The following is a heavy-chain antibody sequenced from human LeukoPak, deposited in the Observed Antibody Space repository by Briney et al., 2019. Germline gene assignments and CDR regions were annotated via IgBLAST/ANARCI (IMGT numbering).Heavy chain of an antibody. J-gene: IGHJ3*02. Sequence: GGSLRLSCAASGFTFSSYGMHWVRQAPGKGLEWVAFIRYDGSNKYYADSVKGRFTISRDNSKNTLYLQMNSLRAEDTAVYYCAKNYDFWSGYSEDDAFDIWGQGTMVTVSS. CDR2: IRYDGSNK. CDR3: AKNYDFWSGYSEDDAFDI. CDR1: GFTFSSYG. V-gene: IGHV3-30*02. D-gene: IGHD3-3*01.